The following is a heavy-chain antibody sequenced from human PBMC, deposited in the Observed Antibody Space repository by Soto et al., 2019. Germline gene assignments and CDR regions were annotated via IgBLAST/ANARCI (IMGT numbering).Heavy chain of an antibody. CDR2: ISGSGGST. CDR1: GFTFSSYA. Sequence: GGSLRLSCAAYGFTFSSYAMSWVRQAPGKGLEWVSAISGSGGSTYYADSVKGRFTISRDNSKNTLYLQMNSLRAEDTAVYYCAKPSSPSVRGWFGPWGQGTLVTGPS. CDR3: AKPSSPSVRGWFGP. J-gene: IGHJ5*02. V-gene: IGHV3-23*01. D-gene: IGHD1-1*01.